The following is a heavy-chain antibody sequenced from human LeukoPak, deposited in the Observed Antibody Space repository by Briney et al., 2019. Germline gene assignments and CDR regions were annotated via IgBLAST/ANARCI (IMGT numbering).Heavy chain of an antibody. J-gene: IGHJ4*02. D-gene: IGHD3-10*01. CDR2: IYYSGST. Sequence: SETLPLTCTVSGGSISNGDYYWGWIRQPPGKGLEWIVYIYYSGSTYYNPSLKSRVTISVDTSKNQFSLKLSSVTAADTAVYYCARESYGSGSYYPVNYFDYWGQGTLVTVSS. CDR3: ARESYGSGSYYPVNYFDY. V-gene: IGHV4-30-4*01. CDR1: GGSISNGDYY.